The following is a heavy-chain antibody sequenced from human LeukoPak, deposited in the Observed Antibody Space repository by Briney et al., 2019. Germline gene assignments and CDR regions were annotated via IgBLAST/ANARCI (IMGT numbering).Heavy chain of an antibody. CDR3: AREDY. Sequence: GGSLRLSCAASGFTFSSYVMSWVRQAPGKGLEWVSVIYSGGSTYYADSVKGRFTISRDNSKNTLYLQMNSLRAEDTAVYYCAREDYWGQGTLVTVSS. CDR2: IYSGGST. V-gene: IGHV3-66*01. J-gene: IGHJ4*02. CDR1: GFTFSSYV.